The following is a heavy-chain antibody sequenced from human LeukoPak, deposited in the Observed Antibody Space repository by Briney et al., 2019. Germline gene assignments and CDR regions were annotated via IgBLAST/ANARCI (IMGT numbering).Heavy chain of an antibody. Sequence: GGSLRLSCAASGFSISNYGMHWVRQAPGKGLEWVAAIWYDGRNKYYADSVKGRFTISRDNSKNMLYLQMNSLRGEDTALYYCARDPCGGDCPLDYWGQGTLVTVSS. CDR1: GFSISNYG. CDR2: IWYDGRNK. CDR3: ARDPCGGDCPLDY. D-gene: IGHD2-21*02. V-gene: IGHV3-33*01. J-gene: IGHJ4*02.